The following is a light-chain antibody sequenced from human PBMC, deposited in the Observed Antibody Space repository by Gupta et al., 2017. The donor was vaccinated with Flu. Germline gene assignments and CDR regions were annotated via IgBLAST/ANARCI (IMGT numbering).Light chain of an antibody. CDR3: QQTYTIPLT. Sequence: DIQMTQSPSSLSASVGDRVTITCRASQTIIRYLNWYQQKPGKAPNLLISAASTLQSRVPSRFSGSGSGTDFTLTISRLQPEDFATYYCQQTYTIPLTFGGGTKVEIK. CDR2: AAS. V-gene: IGKV1-39*01. CDR1: QTIIRY. J-gene: IGKJ4*01.